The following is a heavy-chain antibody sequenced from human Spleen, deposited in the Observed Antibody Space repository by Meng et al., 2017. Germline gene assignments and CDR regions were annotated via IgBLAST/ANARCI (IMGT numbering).Heavy chain of an antibody. Sequence: ASVKVSCKASGYTFTGNYMHWVRQAPGQGLEWMGWINPKSGGTNYAQKFQGRVTMTRDTSIRTAHMELTSLRSDDTAMYYGTRAGGPWDTFDIWGQGTMVTVSS. CDR2: INPKSGGT. CDR3: TRAGGPWDTFDI. D-gene: IGHD3-10*01. V-gene: IGHV1-2*02. CDR1: GYTFTGNY. J-gene: IGHJ3*02.